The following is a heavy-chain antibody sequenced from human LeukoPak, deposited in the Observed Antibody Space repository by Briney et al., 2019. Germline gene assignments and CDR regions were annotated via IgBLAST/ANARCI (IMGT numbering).Heavy chain of an antibody. CDR1: GYTFTSYG. CDR3: ARDSLPGYSSSWSTFDY. V-gene: IGHV1-18*01. D-gene: IGHD6-13*01. Sequence: ASVKVSCKASGYTFTSYGISWVRQAPGQGLEWMGWISACNGNTNYAQKLQGRVTMTTDTSTSTAYMELRSLRSDDTAVYYCARDSLPGYSSSWSTFDYWGQGTLVTVSS. J-gene: IGHJ4*02. CDR2: ISACNGNT.